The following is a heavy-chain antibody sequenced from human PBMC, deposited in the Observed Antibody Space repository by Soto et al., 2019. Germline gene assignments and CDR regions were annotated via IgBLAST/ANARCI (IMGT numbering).Heavy chain of an antibody. CDR1: GFAFSSYG. J-gene: IGHJ4*02. V-gene: IGHV3-30*18. CDR3: AKGGPFSIAAAGTQ. D-gene: IGHD6-13*01. CDR2: ISYDGSKK. Sequence: GGSLRLSCAASGFAFSSYGMHWVRQAPGKGLEWVAVISYDGSKKYYADSVKGRFTISRDNSKNTLYLQMNSLRVEDTAVYYCAKGGPFSIAAAGTQWGQGTLVTVSS.